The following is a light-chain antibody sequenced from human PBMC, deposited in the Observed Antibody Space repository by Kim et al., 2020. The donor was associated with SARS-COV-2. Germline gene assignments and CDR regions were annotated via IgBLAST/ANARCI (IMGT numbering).Light chain of an antibody. Sequence: ATVGDRVTIPCRARKGISHDLGWYQQKPGKAPKLLIYGASRLQSGVPSRVSGSGSGTDFTLTISSLQPEDFVTYYCLQDYTYPRTFGQGTKVDIK. CDR3: LQDYTYPRT. CDR2: GAS. CDR1: KGISHD. J-gene: IGKJ1*01. V-gene: IGKV1-6*01.